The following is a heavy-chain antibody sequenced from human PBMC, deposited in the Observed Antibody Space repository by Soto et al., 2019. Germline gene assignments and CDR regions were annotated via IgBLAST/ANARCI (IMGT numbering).Heavy chain of an antibody. J-gene: IGHJ4*02. CDR3: ARVALTGYSSMGIDY. D-gene: IGHD6-13*01. Sequence: ASVKVSCQASGYTFTSYGISWVRQAPGQGLEWMGWISAYNGNTNYAQKLQGRVTMTTDTSTSTAYMELRSLRSDDTAVYYCARVALTGYSSMGIDYWGQGTLVTVSS. V-gene: IGHV1-18*04. CDR1: GYTFTSYG. CDR2: ISAYNGNT.